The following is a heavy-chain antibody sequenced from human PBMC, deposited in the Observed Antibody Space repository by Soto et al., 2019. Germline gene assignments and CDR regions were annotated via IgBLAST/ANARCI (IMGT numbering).Heavy chain of an antibody. Sequence: VQLVESGGGVVQPGRSLRLSCAASGFTFSDYAMHWVRQAPGKGLEWVAVVSHDGRNTHYADSVKGRFTISRDSAKNTVSLEMTTLRAEDTAVYYCAKGGRQWLVPFDFNYWCPGALVTVSS. V-gene: IGHV3-30*18. J-gene: IGHJ4*02. D-gene: IGHD6-19*01. CDR2: VSHDGRNT. CDR1: GFTFSDYA. CDR3: AKGGRQWLVPFDFNY.